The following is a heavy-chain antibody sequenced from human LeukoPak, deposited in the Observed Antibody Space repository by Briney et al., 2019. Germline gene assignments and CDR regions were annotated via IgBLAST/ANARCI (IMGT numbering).Heavy chain of an antibody. Sequence: GGSLRLSCAASGFTFSSYAMSWVRQAPGKGLEWVSAIIGSGGSTYYADSVKGRFTISRDNSKNTLYLQMNSLRAEDTAVYYCASRPAQWLVTGDAFDIWGQGTMVTVSS. CDR2: IIGSGGST. J-gene: IGHJ3*02. CDR3: ASRPAQWLVTGDAFDI. D-gene: IGHD6-19*01. V-gene: IGHV3-23*01. CDR1: GFTFSSYA.